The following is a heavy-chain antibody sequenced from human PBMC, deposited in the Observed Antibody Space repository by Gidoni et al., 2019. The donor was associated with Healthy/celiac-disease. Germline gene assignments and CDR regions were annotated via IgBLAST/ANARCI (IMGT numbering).Heavy chain of an antibody. V-gene: IGHV4-39*01. CDR3: ARPGGYCSSTSCYTQDY. J-gene: IGHJ4*02. D-gene: IGHD2-2*02. Sequence: QLQLQESGTGLVKPSETLSLTCTVSGGSISSTSYYWCWIRQPPGKGLEWIGSIYYSGSTYYNPSLKSRVTISVDTSKNQFSLKLSSVTAAYTAVYYCARPGGYCSSTSCYTQDYWGQGTLVTVSS. CDR2: IYYSGST. CDR1: GGSISSTSYY.